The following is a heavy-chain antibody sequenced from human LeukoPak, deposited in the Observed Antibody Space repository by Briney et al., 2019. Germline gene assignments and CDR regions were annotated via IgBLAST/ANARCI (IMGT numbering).Heavy chain of an antibody. CDR3: ARDKYSSSRPEYFQH. CDR1: GGTFSSYA. J-gene: IGHJ1*01. D-gene: IGHD6-6*01. V-gene: IGHV1-69*05. CDR2: IIPIFGTA. Sequence: SVKVSCKASGGTFSSYAISWVRQAPGQGLEWMGGIIPIFGTANYAQKFQGRVTITTDESTSTAYMELSSLRSEDTAVYYCARDKYSSSRPEYFQHWGQGTLVTVSS.